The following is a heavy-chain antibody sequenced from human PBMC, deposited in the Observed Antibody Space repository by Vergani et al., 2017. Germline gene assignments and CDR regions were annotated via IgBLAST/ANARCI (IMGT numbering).Heavy chain of an antibody. Sequence: QVQLVESGGGVVQPGRSLRLSCAASGFTFSSYGMHWVRQAPGKGLEWVAVIWYDGSNKYYADSAKGRFTISRDNSKNTLYLQMNSLRAEDTAVYYCAKDRDSGSYHYYFDYWGQGTLVTVSS. J-gene: IGHJ4*02. CDR1: GFTFSSYG. D-gene: IGHD1-26*01. CDR3: AKDRDSGSYHYYFDY. V-gene: IGHV3-33*06. CDR2: IWYDGSNK.